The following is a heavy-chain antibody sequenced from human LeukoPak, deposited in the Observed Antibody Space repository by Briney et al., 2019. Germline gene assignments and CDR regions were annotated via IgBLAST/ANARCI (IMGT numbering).Heavy chain of an antibody. V-gene: IGHV4-59*12. CDR1: GGSISSYY. CDR2: IYHSGST. CDR3: AREGYCSGGSCDNWFDP. J-gene: IGHJ5*02. Sequence: PSETLSLTCTVSGGSISSYYWSWIRQPPGKGLEWIGYIYHSGSTYYNPSPKSRVTISVDRSKNQFSLNLSSVTAADTAVYYCAREGYCSGGSCDNWFDPWGQGTLVTVSS. D-gene: IGHD2-15*01.